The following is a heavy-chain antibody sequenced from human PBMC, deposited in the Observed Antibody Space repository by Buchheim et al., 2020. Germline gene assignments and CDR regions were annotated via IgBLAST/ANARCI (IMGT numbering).Heavy chain of an antibody. Sequence: QVQLVESGGGVVQPGRSLRLSCAASGFTFSSYAMHWVRQAPGKGLEWVAVISYDGSNKYYADSVKGRFTIYRDNSKNTLYLQMNSLRAEDTAVYYCARDYYDSSGYLAALYYYYYYGMDVWGQGTT. V-gene: IGHV3-30*04. CDR1: GFTFSSYA. CDR2: ISYDGSNK. J-gene: IGHJ6*02. CDR3: ARDYYDSSGYLAALYYYYYYGMDV. D-gene: IGHD3-22*01.